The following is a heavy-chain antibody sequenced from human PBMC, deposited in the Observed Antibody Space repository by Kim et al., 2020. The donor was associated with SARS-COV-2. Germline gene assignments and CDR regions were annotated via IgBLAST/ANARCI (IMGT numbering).Heavy chain of an antibody. D-gene: IGHD6-19*01. J-gene: IGHJ6*02. Sequence: ASVKVSCKVSGYTLTELSMHWVRQAPGKGLEWMGGFDPEDGETIYAQKFQGRVTMTEDTSTDTAYMELSSLRSEDTAVYYCATGFSVAGTPEAWRYYYGMEVGGQGTTDTVPS. CDR1: GYTLTELS. CDR3: ATGFSVAGTPEAWRYYYGMEV. V-gene: IGHV1-24*01. CDR2: FDPEDGET.